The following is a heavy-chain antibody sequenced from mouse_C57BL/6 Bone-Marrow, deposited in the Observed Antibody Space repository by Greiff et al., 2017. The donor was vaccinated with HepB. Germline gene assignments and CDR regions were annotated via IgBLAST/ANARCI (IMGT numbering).Heavy chain of an antibody. CDR2: IYPGSGST. CDR1: GYTFTSYW. J-gene: IGHJ1*03. Sequence: QVQLQQPGAELVKPGASVKMSCKASGYTFTSYWITWVKQRPGQGLEWIGDIYPGSGSTNYNEKFKSKATLTVDTSSSTAYMQLSSLTSEDSAVYYCASGDTYYYGSSYRYFDVWGTGTTVTVSS. D-gene: IGHD1-1*01. V-gene: IGHV1-55*01. CDR3: ASGDTYYYGSSYRYFDV.